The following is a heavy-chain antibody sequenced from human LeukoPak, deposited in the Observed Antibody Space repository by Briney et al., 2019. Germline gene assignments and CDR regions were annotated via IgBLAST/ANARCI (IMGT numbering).Heavy chain of an antibody. V-gene: IGHV3-23*01. CDR1: GFTFSSYA. D-gene: IGHD2-21*01. J-gene: IGHJ6*02. CDR2: ISGSGGST. Sequence: GGSLRLSCAASGFTFSSYAMSWVRQAPGKGLEWVSAISGSGGSTYYADSVKGRFTISRDNAKNSLYLQMNSLRAEDTAVYYCARDSRRAVIYYYYYGMDVWGQGTTVTVSS. CDR3: ARDSRRAVIYYYYYGMDV.